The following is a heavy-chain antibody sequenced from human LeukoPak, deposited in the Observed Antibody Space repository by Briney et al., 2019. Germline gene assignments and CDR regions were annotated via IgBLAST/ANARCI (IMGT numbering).Heavy chain of an antibody. CDR1: GFTFSDYY. CDR3: ARSAYCGGDCYPAPLDY. D-gene: IGHD2-21*02. V-gene: IGHV3-11*06. CDR2: ISSSSSYT. Sequence: PGGSLRLSCAASGFTFSDYYMSWIRQAPGKGLEWVSYISSSSSYTNYADSVKGRFTISRDNAKNSLYLQMNSLRAEDTAVYYCARSAYCGGDCYPAPLDYWGQGTLVTVSS. J-gene: IGHJ4*02.